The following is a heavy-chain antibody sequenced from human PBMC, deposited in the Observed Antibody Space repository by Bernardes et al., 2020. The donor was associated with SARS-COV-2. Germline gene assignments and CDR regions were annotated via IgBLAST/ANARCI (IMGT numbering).Heavy chain of an antibody. CDR2: ISYDGRNK. D-gene: IGHD4-17*01. J-gene: IGHJ6*02. Sequence: GGSLRLSCAASGFTLSTSAMHWVRQAPGKGLEWVALISYDGRNKYHADSVKGRFTISRDNSKNTLYLQMNSLRAEDTAVYYCARGYGGNYYYGMDVWGQGTTVTVSS. CDR3: ARGYGGNYYYGMDV. CDR1: GFTLSTSA. V-gene: IGHV3-30-3*01.